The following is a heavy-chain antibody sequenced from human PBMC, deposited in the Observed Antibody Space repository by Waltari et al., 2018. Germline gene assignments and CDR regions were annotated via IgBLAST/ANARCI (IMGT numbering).Heavy chain of an antibody. D-gene: IGHD6-6*01. CDR3: ARDVRRAFDV. Sequence: QVQLVQSGAEVKKPGASVEVSCKASGYTFRDNYIHWVRQAPGQGLEWMGWLNPDSGATNSAEEFRGRLTMTRDTSTTTAFMALTGLTTDDTVVYYCARDVRRAFDVWGQGTMVAVSS. J-gene: IGHJ3*01. V-gene: IGHV1-2*02. CDR2: LNPDSGAT. CDR1: GYTFRDNY.